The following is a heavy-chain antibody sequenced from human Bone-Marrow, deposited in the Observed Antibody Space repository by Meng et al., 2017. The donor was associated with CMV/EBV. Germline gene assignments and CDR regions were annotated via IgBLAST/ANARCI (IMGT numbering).Heavy chain of an antibody. Sequence: TFTGYYMHWVRQAPGQGLEWMGWINPNSGGTNYAQKFQGRVTMTRDTSISTAYMELSRLRSDDTAVYYCAREFVVVPAARSRLGYWGQGTLVTVSS. CDR3: AREFVVVPAARSRLGY. J-gene: IGHJ4*02. CDR1: TFTGYY. CDR2: INPNSGGT. D-gene: IGHD2-2*01. V-gene: IGHV1-2*02.